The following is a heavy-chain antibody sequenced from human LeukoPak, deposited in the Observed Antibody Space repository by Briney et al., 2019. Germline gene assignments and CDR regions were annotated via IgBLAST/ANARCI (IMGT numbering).Heavy chain of an antibody. J-gene: IGHJ4*02. CDR1: GVTVSSNY. CDR3: ARDGGYYYDSSAIY. Sequence: GGSLRLSCAASGVTVSSNYMSWVRQAPGKGLEWVSVIYSGGSTYYADSVKGRFTISRDNSKNTLYLQMNSLRAEDTAVYYCARDGGYYYDSSAIYWGQGTLVTVSS. CDR2: IYSGGST. D-gene: IGHD3-22*01. V-gene: IGHV3-53*01.